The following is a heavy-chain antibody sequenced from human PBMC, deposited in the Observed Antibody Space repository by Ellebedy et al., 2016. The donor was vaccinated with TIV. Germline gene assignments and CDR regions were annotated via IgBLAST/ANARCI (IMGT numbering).Heavy chain of an antibody. CDR3: ARGAGSSSYAKNNWFDP. D-gene: IGHD6-13*01. CDR1: GYTFTGYY. Sequence: AASVKVSCKASGYTFTGYYMHWVRQAPGQGLEWMGWINPNSGGTNYAQKFQGRVTMTRDTSISTAYMELSRLRSDDTAVYYCARGAGSSSYAKNNWFDPWGQGTLVTVSS. J-gene: IGHJ5*02. CDR2: INPNSGGT. V-gene: IGHV1-2*02.